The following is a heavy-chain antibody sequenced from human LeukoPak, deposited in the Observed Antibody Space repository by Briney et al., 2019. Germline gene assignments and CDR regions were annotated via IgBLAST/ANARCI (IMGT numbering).Heavy chain of an antibody. Sequence: GGSLRLSCAASGFTFSSYGMHWVRQAPGKGLEWVAVISYDGSNKYYADSVKGRFTISRDNSKNTLYLQMNSLRAEDTAVYYCARGTYYYDSSGYYRIVPFDYWGQGTLVSVSS. V-gene: IGHV3-30*03. CDR3: ARGTYYYDSSGYYRIVPFDY. CDR2: ISYDGSNK. D-gene: IGHD3-22*01. J-gene: IGHJ4*02. CDR1: GFTFSSYG.